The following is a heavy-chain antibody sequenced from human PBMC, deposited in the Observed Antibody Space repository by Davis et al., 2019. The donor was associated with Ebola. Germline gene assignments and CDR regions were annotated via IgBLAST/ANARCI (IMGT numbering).Heavy chain of an antibody. J-gene: IGHJ3*02. Sequence: GESLKISCAASGFTFSSYAMHWVRQAPGKGLEWVAVISYDGSNKYYADSVKGRFTISRDNSKNTLYLQMNSLRAEDTAVYYCARRSDRLVFDIWGQGTMVTVSS. D-gene: IGHD6-25*01. V-gene: IGHV3-30-3*01. CDR3: ARRSDRLVFDI. CDR1: GFTFSSYA. CDR2: ISYDGSNK.